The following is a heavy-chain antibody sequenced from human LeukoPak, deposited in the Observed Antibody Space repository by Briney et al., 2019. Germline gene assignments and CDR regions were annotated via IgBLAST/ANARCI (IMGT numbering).Heavy chain of an antibody. D-gene: IGHD6-6*01. CDR1: GFTFSSYA. Sequence: GGSLRLSCAASGFTFSSYAMSWVRQAPGKGLEWVSAISGSGGSTYYADSVKGRFTITRNNSKNTLYLQMNSLRAEDTAVYYCAKGVSSSSYYYYYMDVWGKGTTVTVSS. CDR3: AKGVSSSSYYYYYMDV. CDR2: ISGSGGST. J-gene: IGHJ6*03. V-gene: IGHV3-23*01.